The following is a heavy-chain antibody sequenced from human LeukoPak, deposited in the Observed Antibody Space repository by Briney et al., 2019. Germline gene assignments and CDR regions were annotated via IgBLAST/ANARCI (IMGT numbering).Heavy chain of an antibody. D-gene: IGHD6-13*01. Sequence: GESLKISCKGSGYSFTTYWIVWVRQMPGKGLEWMGIIYPGDSDTRYSPSFQDQVTISADKSISTAYLQWSSLKASDTAMYYCARHPLGSSSFQPFDPWGQGTLVTVSS. CDR1: GYSFTTYW. J-gene: IGHJ5*02. CDR3: ARHPLGSSSFQPFDP. V-gene: IGHV5-51*01. CDR2: IYPGDSDT.